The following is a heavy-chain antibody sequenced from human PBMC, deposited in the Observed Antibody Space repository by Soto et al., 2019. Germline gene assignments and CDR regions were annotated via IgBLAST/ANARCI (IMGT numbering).Heavy chain of an antibody. CDR1: GFTLSNYA. D-gene: IGHD2-15*01. CDR3: ARIKLVDFFFINVDVYDMDV. Sequence: EVRLVESGGGLGQPGGSLRLSCAASGFTLSNYAVNWVRQAPGKGLEWVSYISSDSRYIYHGDSVKGRFTISRDNARNSVDLQMTSLRDEDTAVYYCARIKLVDFFFINVDVYDMDVWGQGTPVPVSS. J-gene: IGHJ6*02. CDR2: ISSDSRYI. V-gene: IGHV3-48*02.